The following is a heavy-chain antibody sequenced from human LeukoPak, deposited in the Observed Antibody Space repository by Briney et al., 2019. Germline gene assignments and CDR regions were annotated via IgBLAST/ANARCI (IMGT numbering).Heavy chain of an antibody. CDR1: GYTFTGYY. Sequence: ASVKVSCKASGYTFTGYYMHWVRQAPGQGLEWMGWIKPNSGGTNYAQKLQGRVTMTRDTSISTAYMELSRLRSDDTAVYYCARGLVGFHAAAGTPSDYWGQGTLVTVSS. D-gene: IGHD6-13*01. J-gene: IGHJ4*02. CDR3: ARGLVGFHAAAGTPSDY. V-gene: IGHV1-2*02. CDR2: IKPNSGGT.